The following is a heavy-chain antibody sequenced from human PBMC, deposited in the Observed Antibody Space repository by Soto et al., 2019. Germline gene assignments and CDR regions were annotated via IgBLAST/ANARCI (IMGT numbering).Heavy chain of an antibody. Sequence: GXSLGLSGAASGFTVSSKYIIWVRQAPGKGLEWVSVIYSGGSTFYADSVRGRFTISRDNSKNTVNLQMNSLRAEDTAVYYCARDPWAADYWGQGTLVTVSS. J-gene: IGHJ4*02. CDR2: IYSGGST. CDR1: GFTVSSKY. CDR3: ARDPWAADY. D-gene: IGHD3-16*01. V-gene: IGHV3-66*01.